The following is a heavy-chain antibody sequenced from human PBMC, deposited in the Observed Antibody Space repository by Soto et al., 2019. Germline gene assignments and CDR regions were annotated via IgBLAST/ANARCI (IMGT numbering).Heavy chain of an antibody. J-gene: IGHJ4*02. Sequence: LRLSCAASGFTFSSYGMHWVRQAPGKGLEWVAVISYDGSNKYYADSVKGRFTISRDNSKNTPYLQMNSLRAEDTALYYCVDPYFFDYWGQGTLVTVSS. CDR1: GFTFSSYG. CDR3: VDPYFFDY. D-gene: IGHD2-2*03. V-gene: IGHV3-30*03. CDR2: ISYDGSNK.